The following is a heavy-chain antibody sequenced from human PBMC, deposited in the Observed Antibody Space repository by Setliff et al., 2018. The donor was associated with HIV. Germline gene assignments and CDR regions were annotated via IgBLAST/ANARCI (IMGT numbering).Heavy chain of an antibody. CDR3: ARISGYCSSTSCPPDY. CDR1: GHTFANSY. D-gene: IGHD2-2*01. CDR2: ISAYNGDT. J-gene: IGHJ4*02. Sequence: ASVKVSCKASGHTFANSYLHWVRQAPGQGLEWMGWISAYNGDTNSAQKLQGRVTMTTDTSTNTAYMELRSLRSDDTAVYYCARISGYCSSTSCPPDYWGQGTLVTVSS. V-gene: IGHV1-18*04.